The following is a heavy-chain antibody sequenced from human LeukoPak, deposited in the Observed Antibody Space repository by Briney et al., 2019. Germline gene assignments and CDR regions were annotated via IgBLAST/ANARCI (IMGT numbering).Heavy chain of an antibody. D-gene: IGHD3-3*01. CDR2: IFGSGGST. V-gene: IGHV3-23*01. CDR3: ARQVAYYDFWSGYPDY. Sequence: QPGGSLRLSCAASGFTFSSYAMYWVRQAPGKGLEWVSGIFGSGGSTHYADSVKGRFTISRDNSKNTVYLQMNSLRAEDTAVYYCARQVAYYDFWSGYPDYWGQGTLVTVSS. CDR1: GFTFSSYA. J-gene: IGHJ4*02.